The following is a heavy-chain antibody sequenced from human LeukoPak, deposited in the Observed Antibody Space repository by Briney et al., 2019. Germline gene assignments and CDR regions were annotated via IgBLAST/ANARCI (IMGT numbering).Heavy chain of an antibody. Sequence: GGSLRLSCAASGFTFSSYAMSWVRQAPGKGLEWVSAVSGSGGSTYYADSVKGRFTISRDNSKNTLYLQMNSLRAEDTAVYYCAKPAHYYDSSGYYHYYGMDVWGQGTTVTVSS. V-gene: IGHV3-23*01. D-gene: IGHD3-22*01. CDR2: VSGSGGST. CDR1: GFTFSSYA. CDR3: AKPAHYYDSSGYYHYYGMDV. J-gene: IGHJ6*02.